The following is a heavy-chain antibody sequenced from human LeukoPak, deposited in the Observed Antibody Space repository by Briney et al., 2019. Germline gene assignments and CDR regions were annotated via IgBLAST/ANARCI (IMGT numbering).Heavy chain of an antibody. CDR2: FDPEDGET. J-gene: IGHJ4*02. D-gene: IGHD6-19*01. CDR1: GYTLTELS. Sequence: ASVKVSCKVSGYTLTELSMHWVRQAPGKGPEWMGGFDPEDGETIYAQKFQGRVTMTEHTSTDTAYMELSSLRSEDTAVYYCATVEWLAHWGQGTLVTVSS. V-gene: IGHV1-24*01. CDR3: ATVEWLAH.